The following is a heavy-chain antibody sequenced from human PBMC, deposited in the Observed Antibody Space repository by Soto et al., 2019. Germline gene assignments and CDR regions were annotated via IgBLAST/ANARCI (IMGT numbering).Heavy chain of an antibody. CDR2: IDYTGST. D-gene: IGHD6-13*01. CDR1: GGSISTYY. Sequence: QVQLQESGPGLVKPSETLSLTCTVSGGSISTYYWSWIRQLPGKGLEWIGYIDYTGSTIYNPSLRGRVTISLDTSKSQFSLRLTSVTAADTAVYYCARVRRSSSRPDAFDIWGQGTTVTVSS. J-gene: IGHJ3*02. V-gene: IGHV4-59*01. CDR3: ARVRRSSSRPDAFDI.